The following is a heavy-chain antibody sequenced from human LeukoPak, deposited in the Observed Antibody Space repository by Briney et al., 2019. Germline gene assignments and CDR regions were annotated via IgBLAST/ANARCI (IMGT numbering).Heavy chain of an antibody. CDR3: AKGGTENCGGDCYFDY. J-gene: IGHJ4*02. V-gene: IGHV3-23*01. D-gene: IGHD2-21*01. CDR2: ISGSGGST. Sequence: GGSLRLSCAASGFTFSSYAMSWVRQAPGKGLEWVSAISGSGGSTYYADSVKGRFTISRDNSKNTLYLQMNSLRAEDTAVYYCAKGGTENCGGDCYFDYWGQGTLVTVSS. CDR1: GFTFSSYA.